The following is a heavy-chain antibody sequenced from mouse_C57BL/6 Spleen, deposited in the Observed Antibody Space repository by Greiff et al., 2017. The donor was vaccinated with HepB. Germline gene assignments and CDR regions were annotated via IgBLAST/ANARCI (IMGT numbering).Heavy chain of an antibody. CDR3: AIGDYYYGSAWFAY. Sequence: QVHVKQPGAELVKPEASVKVSCKASGYTFTSYWMHWVKQRPGQGLEWIGRIHPSDSDTNYNQKFKGKATLTVDKSSSTAYMQLSSLTSEDSAVYYCAIGDYYYGSAWFAYWGQGTLVTVSA. D-gene: IGHD1-1*01. V-gene: IGHV1-74*01. J-gene: IGHJ3*01. CDR1: GYTFTSYW. CDR2: IHPSDSDT.